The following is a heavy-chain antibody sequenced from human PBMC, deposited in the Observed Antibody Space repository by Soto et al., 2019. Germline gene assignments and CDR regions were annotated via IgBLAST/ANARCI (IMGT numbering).Heavy chain of an antibody. J-gene: IGHJ2*01. CDR1: GFTFSSYA. CDR2: ISYDGSNK. V-gene: IGHV3-30-3*01. D-gene: IGHD3-22*01. CDR3: ARVPRGYYYDSSGYYDYWYFDL. Sequence: QVQLVDSGGGVVQPGRSLRLSCAASGFTFSSYAMHWVRQAPGKGLEWVQVISYDGSNKYYADSVKGRFTISRDNSKNTLYLQMNSLRAEDTAVYYCARVPRGYYYDSSGYYDYWYFDLWGRGTLVTVSS.